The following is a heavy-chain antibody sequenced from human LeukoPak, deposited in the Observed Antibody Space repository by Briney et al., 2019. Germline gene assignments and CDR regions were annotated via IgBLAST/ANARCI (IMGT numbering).Heavy chain of an antibody. V-gene: IGHV3-30*01. CDR2: ISYDGSNK. CDR1: GFTFSSYA. D-gene: IGHD6-6*01. J-gene: IGHJ1*01. Sequence: PGRSLRLSYAASGFTFSSYAMHWVRQAPGKGLEWVAVISYDGSNKYYADSVKGRFTISRDNSKNTLYLQMNSLRAEDTPVCYCARPREGYSSSSGQAYFQHWGQGTLVTVSS. CDR3: ARPREGYSSSSGQAYFQH.